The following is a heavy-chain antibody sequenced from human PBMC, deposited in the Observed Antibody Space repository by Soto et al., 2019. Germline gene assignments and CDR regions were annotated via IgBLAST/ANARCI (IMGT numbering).Heavy chain of an antibody. D-gene: IGHD6-19*01. V-gene: IGHV4-30-4*01. CDR3: ARVEGIAVAGTYNY. CDR1: GGSISSGDYY. J-gene: IGHJ4*02. Sequence: SETLSLTCTVSGGSISSGDYYWSWIRQPPGKGLEWIGYIYYSGSTYYNPSLKSRVTISVDTSKNQFSLKLSSVTAADTAVYYCARVEGIAVAGTYNYWGQGTLVTVPS. CDR2: IYYSGST.